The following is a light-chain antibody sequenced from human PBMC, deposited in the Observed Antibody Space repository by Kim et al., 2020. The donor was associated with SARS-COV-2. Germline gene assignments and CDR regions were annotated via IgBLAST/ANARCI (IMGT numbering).Light chain of an antibody. Sequence: SASVGDRVTITCRASQSSSYFLNWFQQRPGRPPSLVIYGASSLQGGVPSRFSGGRSGTEFTLTIDTLQPEDLATYYCQQSYRSPYTFGQGTKLEI. V-gene: IGKV1-39*01. CDR3: QQSYRSPYT. CDR1: QSSSYF. J-gene: IGKJ2*01. CDR2: GAS.